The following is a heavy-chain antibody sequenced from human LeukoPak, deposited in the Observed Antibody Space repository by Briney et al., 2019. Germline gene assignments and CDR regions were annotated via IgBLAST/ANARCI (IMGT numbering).Heavy chain of an antibody. CDR1: GFTFSSYG. J-gene: IGHJ4*02. V-gene: IGHV3-30*18. CDR3: AKDLHSDSSPYY. D-gene: IGHD3-22*01. Sequence: GGSLRLSCAASGFTFSSYGMHWVRQAPGKGLEWVAVISYDGSNKYYADSVKGRFTISRDNSKNTLYLQMNSLRAEDTAVYYCAKDLHSDSSPYYWGQGTLVTVSS. CDR2: ISYDGSNK.